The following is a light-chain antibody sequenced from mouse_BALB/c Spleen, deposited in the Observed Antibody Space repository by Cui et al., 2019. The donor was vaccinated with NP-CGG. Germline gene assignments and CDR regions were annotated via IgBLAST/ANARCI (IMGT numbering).Light chain of an antibody. V-gene: IGLV1*01. CDR2: GTN. CDR1: TGAVTTSNY. J-gene: IGLJ1*01. Sequence: AAVTQATALTTSPGETVTLTCRSSTGAVTTSNYANWVQEKPDQLLTGIIGGTNNRAPGVPARFSGSLIGDKAALTITGAQTEDETIYFCALWYSNHWVFGGGTKLTVL. CDR3: ALWYSNHWV.